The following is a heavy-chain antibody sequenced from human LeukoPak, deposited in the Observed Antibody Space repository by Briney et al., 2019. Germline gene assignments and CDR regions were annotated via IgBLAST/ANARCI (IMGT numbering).Heavy chain of an antibody. CDR2: IKSKTDGGTT. D-gene: IGHD6-19*01. CDR3: TTGGSGWYGNDY. J-gene: IGHJ4*02. V-gene: IGHV3-15*01. CDR1: GFTFSNAW. Sequence: KSGGSLRLSCAASGFTFSNAWMSWVRQAPGKGLEWVGRIKSKTDGGTTDYAAPVKGRFTISRDDSKNTLYLQMNSLKTEDTAVYYCTTGGSGWYGNDYWGQGTLVTVSS.